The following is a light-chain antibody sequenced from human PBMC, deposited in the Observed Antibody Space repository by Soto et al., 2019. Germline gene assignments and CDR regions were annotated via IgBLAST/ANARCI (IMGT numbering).Light chain of an antibody. CDR1: QSISLW. CDR3: QHYKDYSWT. J-gene: IGKJ1*01. Sequence: DIHMTQSPSTLSSSVGDLVTITCRASQSISLWLAWYQQKPGKAPNLLIYKTSSLETGVPSRFSGSGSGTEFTLTISSLQPDDFATYYCQHYKDYSWTFGQGTKVEV. CDR2: KTS. V-gene: IGKV1-5*03.